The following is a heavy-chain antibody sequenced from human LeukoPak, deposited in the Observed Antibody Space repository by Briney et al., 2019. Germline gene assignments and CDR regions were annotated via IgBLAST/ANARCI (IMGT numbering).Heavy chain of an antibody. CDR1: GGSISSYY. J-gene: IGHJ5*02. Sequence: TSETLSLTCTVSGGSISSYYWSWIRQPPGKGLEWIGYIYYSGSTNYNPSLKSRVTISVDTSKNQFPLKLSSVTAADTAVYYCARATAPPSNYYDSSGIPLWFDPWGQGTLVTVSS. D-gene: IGHD3-22*01. CDR3: ARATAPPSNYYDSSGIPLWFDP. CDR2: IYYSGST. V-gene: IGHV4-59*01.